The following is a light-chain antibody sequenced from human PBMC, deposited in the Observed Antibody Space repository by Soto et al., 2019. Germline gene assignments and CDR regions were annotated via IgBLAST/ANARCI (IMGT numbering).Light chain of an antibody. CDR1: SSDVGGYNY. J-gene: IGLJ3*02. Sequence: QSVLTQPASVSGSPGQSITISCTGTSSDVGGYNYVSWYQQHPGKAPQLMIYHVSNRPSGVSYRFSGSKSGNTASLTISGLQAEDEADYFCSSYTTSTTVVFGGGTKVTVL. V-gene: IGLV2-14*03. CDR3: SSYTTSTTVV. CDR2: HVS.